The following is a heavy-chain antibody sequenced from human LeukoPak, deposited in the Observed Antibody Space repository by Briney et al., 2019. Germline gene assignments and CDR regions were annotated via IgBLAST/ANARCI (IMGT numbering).Heavy chain of an antibody. CDR1: GYTFTSYG. CDR2: ISAYNGNT. CDR3: ARDKGYYYGSGSRDFDY. V-gene: IGHV1-18*01. J-gene: IGHJ4*02. Sequence: ASVKVSCKASGYTFTSYGISWVRQAPGQGLEWMGWISAYNGNTNYTQKLQGRVTMTTDTSTSTAYMELRSLRSDDTAVYYCARDKGYYYGSGSRDFDYWGQGTLVTVSS. D-gene: IGHD3-10*01.